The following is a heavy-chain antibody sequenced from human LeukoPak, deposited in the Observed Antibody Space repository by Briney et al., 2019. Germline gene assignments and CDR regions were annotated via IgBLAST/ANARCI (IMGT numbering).Heavy chain of an antibody. CDR2: ISYDGSNK. CDR3: TRVMVGAAAVYDY. CDR1: GFTFSSYG. D-gene: IGHD6-13*01. Sequence: RAGGSLRLSCAASGFTFSSYGMHWVRQAPGKGLEWVAVISYDGSNKYYADSVKGRFTISRDNSKNTLYLQMNSLRAEDTAVYYCTRVMVGAAAVYDYWGQGTLVTVSS. J-gene: IGHJ4*02. V-gene: IGHV3-30*03.